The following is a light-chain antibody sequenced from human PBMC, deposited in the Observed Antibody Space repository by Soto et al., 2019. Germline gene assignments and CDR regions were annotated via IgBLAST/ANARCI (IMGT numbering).Light chain of an antibody. Sequence: DNRIKQSPSSMSASVGDRVTITCRASQGIYKYLAWYQQKPGKAPKLLIYAASTLEAGVPSRFSGSGSGTDFTLTISSLQPEDVATYYCHKYNSALLTFGQGTRLEIK. J-gene: IGKJ5*01. CDR1: QGIYKY. CDR3: HKYNSALLT. V-gene: IGKV1-27*01. CDR2: AAS.